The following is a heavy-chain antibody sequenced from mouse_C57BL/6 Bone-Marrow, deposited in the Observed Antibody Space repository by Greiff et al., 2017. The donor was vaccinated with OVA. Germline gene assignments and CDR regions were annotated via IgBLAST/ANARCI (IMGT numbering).Heavy chain of an antibody. D-gene: IGHD1-1*01. V-gene: IGHV1-39*01. CDR3: AFYDGSSYRYFDV. CDR1: GYSFTDYN. J-gene: IGHJ1*03. Sequence: EVQLQQSGPELVKPGASVKISCKASGYSFTDYNMNWVKQSNGKSLEWIGVINPNNGTTSYNQKFKGKATLTVDQSSSTTYMQLNSLTSEDSADYYCAFYDGSSYRYFDVWGTGTTVNVSS. CDR2: INPNNGTT.